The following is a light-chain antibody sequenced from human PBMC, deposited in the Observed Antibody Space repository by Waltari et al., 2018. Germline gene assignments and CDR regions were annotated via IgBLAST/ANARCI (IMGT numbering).Light chain of an antibody. CDR1: QSIGRW. J-gene: IGKJ2*01. Sequence: DIQMSQSPSTLSASVGDRAIITCRASQSIGRWLAWYQQKPGKAPKLLIYKASSLDSEVPSRFSGSGSGTEFTLTISSLQPDDFATYYCQQYKSYSTFGQGTKLEIK. CDR2: KAS. CDR3: QQYKSYST. V-gene: IGKV1-5*03.